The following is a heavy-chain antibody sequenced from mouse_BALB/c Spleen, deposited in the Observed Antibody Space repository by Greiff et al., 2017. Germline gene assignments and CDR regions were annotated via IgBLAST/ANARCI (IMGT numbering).Heavy chain of an antibody. J-gene: IGHJ2*01. CDR3: VRWRFDY. CDR1: GFSLTSYD. V-gene: IGHV2-9-2*01. CDR2: IWTGGGT. Sequence: VQGVESGPGLVAPSQSLSITCTVSGFSLTSYDISWIRQPPGKGLEWLGVIWTGGGTNYNSAFMSRLSISKDNSKSQVFLKMNSLQTDDTAIYYCVRWRFDYWGQGTTLTVSS.